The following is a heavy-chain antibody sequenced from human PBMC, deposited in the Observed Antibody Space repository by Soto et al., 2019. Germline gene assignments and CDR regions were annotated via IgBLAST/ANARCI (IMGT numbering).Heavy chain of an antibody. CDR2: IYYTGST. CDR3: ATSLVTSRTRVDY. Sequence: SETLSLTCTVSGGSIYTGGFYWSWIRQLPGKGLEWLGYIYYTGSTQYTPSLKSRLTISTDTSDNQFSLRLTSVTAADTAVYYCATSLVTSRTRVDYWGQGTLVTVSS. V-gene: IGHV4-31*03. D-gene: IGHD1-26*01. J-gene: IGHJ4*02. CDR1: GGSIYTGGFY.